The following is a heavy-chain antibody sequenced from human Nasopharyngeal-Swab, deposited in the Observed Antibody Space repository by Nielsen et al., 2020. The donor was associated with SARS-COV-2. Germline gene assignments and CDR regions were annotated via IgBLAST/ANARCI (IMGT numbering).Heavy chain of an antibody. CDR1: GGSISSSTNYC. J-gene: IGHJ6*02. CDR3: ASPFILDSYNYYGLDV. V-gene: IGHV4-39*01. CDR2: IYYGGTT. D-gene: IGHD3-22*01. Sequence: SQTLSLTCAVSGGSISSSTNYCWVWIRQPPGKGLEWIGTIYYGGTTYYNPSLKSRVTTSVDTSKNQFSLKLSSVTAADTAIYYCASPFILDSYNYYGLDVWGQGTAVSVSS.